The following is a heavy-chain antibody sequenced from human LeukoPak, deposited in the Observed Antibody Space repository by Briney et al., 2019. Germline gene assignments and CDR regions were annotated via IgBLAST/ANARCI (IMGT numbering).Heavy chain of an antibody. CDR3: ASGRYFDL. V-gene: IGHV4-39*07. J-gene: IGHJ2*01. Sequence: SETLSLTCNVSGGSISSSSYYWGWVRQPPGKGLEWIGSINYRGSTYYKPSLKSRVTISLDTSKNQFSLKMGSVTAADTGVYFCASGRYFDLWGRGTLVTVSS. CDR2: INYRGST. CDR1: GGSISSSSYY.